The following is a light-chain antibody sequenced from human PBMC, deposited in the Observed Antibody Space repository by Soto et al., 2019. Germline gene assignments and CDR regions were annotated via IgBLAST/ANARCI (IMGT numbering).Light chain of an antibody. CDR1: QGIRSA. CDR3: LLDYAYFWA. J-gene: IGKJ1*01. Sequence: AIQVTQSPSSLSASVGDRVTITCRTSQGIRSALGWYQQKPGKVPKLLIYAASTLQSGVPSRFSGSGSGRDFTLTISSLQPEDFATYYCLLDYAYFWAFGQGTKVKIK. CDR2: AAS. V-gene: IGKV1-6*01.